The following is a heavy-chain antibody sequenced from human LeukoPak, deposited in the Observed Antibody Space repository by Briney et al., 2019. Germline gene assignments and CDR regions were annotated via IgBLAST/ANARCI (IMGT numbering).Heavy chain of an antibody. CDR3: ARVPYYDSSGYYYYYMDV. V-gene: IGHV1-18*01. D-gene: IGHD3-22*01. Sequence: ASVKVSCKASGYTFTSYGLIWVRQAPGQGLEWMGWISTYNGNTNYAQKLQGRVTMTTDTSTSTAYMELRSLRSDDTAVYYCARVPYYDSSGYYYYYMDVWGKGTTVTISS. J-gene: IGHJ6*03. CDR1: GYTFTSYG. CDR2: ISTYNGNT.